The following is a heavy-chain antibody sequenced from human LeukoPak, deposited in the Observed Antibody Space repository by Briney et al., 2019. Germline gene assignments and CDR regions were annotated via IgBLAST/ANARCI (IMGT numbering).Heavy chain of an antibody. CDR1: GYSISNSYY. J-gene: IGHJ6*03. V-gene: IGHV4-38-2*02. Sequence: SETLSLTCTVSGYSISNSYYWGWIRQPPGKGLEWIGSIYHSGSTYYNSSLKSRVTISVDTSKNQFSLKLSSVTAADTAVYYCARAHRGYVTSYNRYYYHMDVWGKGTTVTVSS. D-gene: IGHD1-14*01. CDR2: IYHSGST. CDR3: ARAHRGYVTSYNRYYYHMDV.